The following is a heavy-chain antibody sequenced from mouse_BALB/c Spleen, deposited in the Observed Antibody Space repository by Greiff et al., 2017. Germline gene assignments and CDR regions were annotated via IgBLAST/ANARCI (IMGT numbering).Heavy chain of an antibody. D-gene: IGHD2-1*01. J-gene: IGHJ3*01. V-gene: IGHV4-1*02. Sequence: EVQLVESGGGLVQPGGSLKLSCAASGFDFSRYWMSWVRQAPGKGLEWIGEINPDSSTINYTPSLKDKFIISRDNAKNTLYLQMSKVRSEDTALYYCARHGNYHYLFAYWGQGTLVTVSA. CDR1: GFDFSRYW. CDR2: INPDSSTI. CDR3: ARHGNYHYLFAY.